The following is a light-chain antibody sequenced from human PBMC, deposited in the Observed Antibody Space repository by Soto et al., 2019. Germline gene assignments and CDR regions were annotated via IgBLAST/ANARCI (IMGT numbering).Light chain of an antibody. Sequence: DIVMTQSPLSLPVTPGEPASISCRSSQSLLYSDGYNYLDWYLQKPGQSPQLLIYLGSNRASGVPDRFSGSGSGRDFTLKISRVEGEDVGVYYCMQALQTPFTFGPGTKVDIK. V-gene: IGKV2-28*01. J-gene: IGKJ3*01. CDR3: MQALQTPFT. CDR2: LGS. CDR1: QSLLYSDGYNY.